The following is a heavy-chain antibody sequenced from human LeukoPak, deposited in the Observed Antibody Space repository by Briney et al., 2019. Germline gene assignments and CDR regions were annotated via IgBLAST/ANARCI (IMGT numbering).Heavy chain of an antibody. V-gene: IGHV4-39*01. D-gene: IGHD6-19*01. CDR2: IYYSGST. J-gene: IGHJ5*02. CDR1: GGSISSSSYY. CDR3: ASYSSGWYRTWFDP. Sequence: PSETLSLTCTVSGGSISSSSYYWGCIRQPPGKGLEWIGSIYYSGSTYYNPSLKSRVTISVDTSKNQFSLKLSSVTAADTAVYYCASYSSGWYRTWFDPWGQGTLVTVSS.